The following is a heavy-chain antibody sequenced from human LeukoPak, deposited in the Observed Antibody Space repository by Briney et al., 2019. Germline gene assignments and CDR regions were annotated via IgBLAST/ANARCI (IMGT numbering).Heavy chain of an antibody. CDR1: GFTVSSKY. Sequence: GGSLRLSCAASGFTVSSKYMSWVRQAPGKGLEWVSNIDSGGSTDYAESVKGRFTTSRDNSKNTLYLQMNSLRVEDTAVYYCTKPDCPSTSCYTLDYWGQGILVTVSS. D-gene: IGHD2-2*02. CDR3: TKPDCPSTSCYTLDY. V-gene: IGHV3-66*01. CDR2: IDSGGST. J-gene: IGHJ4*02.